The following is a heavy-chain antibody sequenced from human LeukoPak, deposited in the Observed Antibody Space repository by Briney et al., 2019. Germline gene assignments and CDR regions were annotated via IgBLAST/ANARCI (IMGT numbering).Heavy chain of an antibody. CDR3: AIMRWLQSSVDY. V-gene: IGHV3-23*01. CDR1: GFTFSSYG. Sequence: GGSLRLSCAASGFTFSSYGMSWVRQAPGKGLEWVSAISGSGGSTYYADSVKGRFTISRDNSKNTLYLQMNSLRAEDTAVYYCAIMRWLQSSVDYWGQGTLVTVSS. J-gene: IGHJ4*02. D-gene: IGHD5-24*01. CDR2: ISGSGGST.